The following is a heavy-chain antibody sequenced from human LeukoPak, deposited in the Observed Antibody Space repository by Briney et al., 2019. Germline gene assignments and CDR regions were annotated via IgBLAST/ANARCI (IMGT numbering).Heavy chain of an antibody. J-gene: IGHJ4*02. Sequence: GGSLRLSCAASGFTFSSYAMHWVRQAPGKGLEWVAVISYDGSNKYYADSVKGRFTASRDDSKNTLYLQMNSLRADDTAVYYCAKDATPHNGVWDSFDHWGQGTPVTVSS. CDR1: GFTFSSYA. V-gene: IGHV3-30*04. CDR3: AKDATPHNGVWDSFDH. CDR2: ISYDGSNK. D-gene: IGHD1-26*01.